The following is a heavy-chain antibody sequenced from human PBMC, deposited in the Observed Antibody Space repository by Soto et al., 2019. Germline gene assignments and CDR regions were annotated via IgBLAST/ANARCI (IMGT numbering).Heavy chain of an antibody. V-gene: IGHV4-59*08. J-gene: IGHJ3*02. Sequence: SETLSLTCTVSGGSISSYYWSWIRQPPGKGLEWIGYMYYSGSTNYNPALKSRVTISVDTSKNQFSLKLSSVTAADTAVYYCARQYDFPAAFDIWGQGTMVTVSS. CDR1: GGSISSYY. D-gene: IGHD3-3*01. CDR3: ARQYDFPAAFDI. CDR2: MYYSGST.